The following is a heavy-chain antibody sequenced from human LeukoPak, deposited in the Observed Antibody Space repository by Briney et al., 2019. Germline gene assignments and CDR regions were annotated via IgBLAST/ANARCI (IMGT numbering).Heavy chain of an antibody. D-gene: IGHD6-6*01. J-gene: IGHJ4*02. V-gene: IGHV3-30*18. CDR2: ISYDGSNK. CDR3: AKEISSPAFFDY. Sequence: GSLRLSCAASGFTFSSYGMHWVRQVPGKGLEWVAVISYDGSNKYYADSVKGRFTISRDNSKNTLYLQMNSLRAEDTAVYYCAKEISSPAFFDYWGQGTLVTVSS. CDR1: GFTFSSYG.